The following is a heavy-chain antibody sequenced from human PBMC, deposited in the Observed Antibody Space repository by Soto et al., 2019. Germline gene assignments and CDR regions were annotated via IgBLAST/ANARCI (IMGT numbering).Heavy chain of an antibody. CDR3: AKLVIGYCSGNTCDDY. V-gene: IGHV3-30*18. CDR2: ISYDSSNK. CDR1: GFTFSYG. D-gene: IGHD2-15*01. Sequence: VQLLESGGGLIQPGGSLRLSCAASGFTFSYGIHWLRQAPGKGLEWVAYISYDSSNKFYGDSVKGRFTISRDNSKNTGFMQMNSLRAEDTAVYYCAKLVIGYCSGNTCDDYWGQGTLVAVSS. J-gene: IGHJ4*02.